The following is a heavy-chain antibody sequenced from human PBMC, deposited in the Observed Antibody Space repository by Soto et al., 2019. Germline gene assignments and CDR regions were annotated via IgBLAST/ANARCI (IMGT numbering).Heavy chain of an antibody. D-gene: IGHD3-10*01. CDR3: AKGGSGIYSNYYYYGIDV. J-gene: IGHJ6*02. Sequence: EVQLLESGGGLVQPGGSLRLSCAASGFSFSDYAMSWVRQAPGKGLEWVSGISGGGGSTDYADSVKGRVTISRDNSKNTLEVEMISLRDDDAAIYCGAKGGSGIYSNYYYYGIDVCGQGTTVTVAS. CDR1: GFSFSDYA. V-gene: IGHV3-23*01. CDR2: ISGGGGST.